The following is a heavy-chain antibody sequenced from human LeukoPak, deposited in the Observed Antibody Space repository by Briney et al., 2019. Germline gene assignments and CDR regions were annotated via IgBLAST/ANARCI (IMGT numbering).Heavy chain of an antibody. CDR2: IGSSGSTI. Sequence: PGGSLRLSCAASGFTFSDYYMSWIRQAPGKGLEWVAHIGSSGSTIYYADSVKGRFTISRDNAKNSLYLQMNSLRAEDTANYYCARRARDFGDSHAFDVWGQGTMVTVSS. CDR3: ARRARDFGDSHAFDV. D-gene: IGHD4-17*01. J-gene: IGHJ3*01. CDR1: GFTFSDYY. V-gene: IGHV3-11*01.